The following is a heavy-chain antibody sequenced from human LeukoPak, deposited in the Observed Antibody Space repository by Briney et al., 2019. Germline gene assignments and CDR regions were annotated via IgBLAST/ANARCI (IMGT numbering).Heavy chain of an antibody. CDR3: ARATEVVITDHDAFDI. CDR1: GYTFTSCG. J-gene: IGHJ3*02. Sequence: ASVKVSCKASGYTFTSCGISWVRQAPGQGLEWMGWISAYNGNTNYAQKLQGRVTMTTDTSTSTAYMELRSLRSDDTAVYYCARATEVVITDHDAFDIWGQGTMVTVSS. D-gene: IGHD3-22*01. V-gene: IGHV1-18*01. CDR2: ISAYNGNT.